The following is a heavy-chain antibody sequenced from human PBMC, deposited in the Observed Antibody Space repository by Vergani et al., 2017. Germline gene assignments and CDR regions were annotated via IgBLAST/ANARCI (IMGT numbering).Heavy chain of an antibody. V-gene: IGHV4-59*12. CDR1: GGSISSYY. D-gene: IGHD3-16*02. Sequence: QVQLQESGPGLVKPSETLSLTCTVSGGSISSYYWSWIRQPPGKGLEWIGYIYYSGSANYNPSFKSRVTISLDTSRNQFSLNLQSVTAADTAVYYCARETVVTSWDGYRFHYMDVWGKGTTVTVSS. CDR2: IYYSGSA. J-gene: IGHJ6*03. CDR3: ARETVVTSWDGYRFHYMDV.